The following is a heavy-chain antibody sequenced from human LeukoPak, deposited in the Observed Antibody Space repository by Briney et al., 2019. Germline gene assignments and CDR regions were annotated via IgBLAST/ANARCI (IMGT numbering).Heavy chain of an antibody. CDR1: GFTFSSNL. D-gene: IGHD6-13*01. Sequence: GGSLRLSCATSGFTFSSNLMSWVRHVPGRGLDWVANIKPDGSAQYYAASVKGRFTVSKDNAKNSVYLQMNSLRVEDTAVYYCARANNSSWHNWGQGTLVTVSA. V-gene: IGHV3-7*01. CDR2: IKPDGSAQ. CDR3: ARANNSSWHN. J-gene: IGHJ4*02.